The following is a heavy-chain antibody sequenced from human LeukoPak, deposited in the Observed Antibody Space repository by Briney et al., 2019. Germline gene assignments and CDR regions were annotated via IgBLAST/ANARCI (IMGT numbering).Heavy chain of an antibody. D-gene: IGHD2-2*01. J-gene: IGHJ4*02. Sequence: ASVKVSCKASGYTFIGYHIHWVRQAPGQGLEWTGWINPNSGGTNYAQKFQGRVTMTRDTSISTAYMELSRLRSDDTAVYYCARDYKRQYQLLFDWGRGTLVTVSS. V-gene: IGHV1-2*02. CDR2: INPNSGGT. CDR3: ARDYKRQYQLLFD. CDR1: GYTFIGYH.